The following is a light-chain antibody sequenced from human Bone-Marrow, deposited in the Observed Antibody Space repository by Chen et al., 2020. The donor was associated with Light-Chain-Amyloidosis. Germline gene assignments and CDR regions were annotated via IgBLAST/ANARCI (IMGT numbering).Light chain of an antibody. V-gene: IGLV3-21*02. CDR1: NIGSTS. Sequence: SYVLTQPSSVSVAPGQQATIACGGNNIGSTSVHWYQQTPGQAPLLVVYDDSDRPSGIPERLSGSNSGNTATLTISSVEAGDEADYYCQVWDRSSDRPVFGGGTKLTVL. CDR2: DDS. J-gene: IGLJ3*02. CDR3: QVWDRSSDRPV.